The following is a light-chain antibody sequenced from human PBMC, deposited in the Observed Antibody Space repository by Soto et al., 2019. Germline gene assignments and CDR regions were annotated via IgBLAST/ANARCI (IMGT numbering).Light chain of an antibody. Sequence: QSALTQPASVSGSPGQSITISCTGTSSDVGAYNFVSWYQQHPGKVPKLMSFDVSSRPSGVSDRCSGSTSGNTASLTISGLKAEYEGDYYCSSYTSSSTHVFGSGTKVTVL. CDR2: DVS. CDR1: SSDVGAYNF. CDR3: SSYTSSSTHV. J-gene: IGLJ1*01. V-gene: IGLV2-14*03.